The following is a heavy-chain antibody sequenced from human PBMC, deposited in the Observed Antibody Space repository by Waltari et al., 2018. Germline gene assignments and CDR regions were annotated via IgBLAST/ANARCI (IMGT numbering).Heavy chain of an antibody. J-gene: IGHJ4*02. Sequence: EVQLVESGGGLVQPGGPLRRSCAASGFTFSTHWMSWARQAPGKGLEWVANIKQDGSEKYYVDSVKGRFTISRDNAKNSLYLQMNSLRAEDSAVYHCVRGAVDNWGQGTLVTVSS. V-gene: IGHV3-7*01. D-gene: IGHD2-15*01. CDR2: IKQDGSEK. CDR3: VRGAVDN. CDR1: GFTFSTHW.